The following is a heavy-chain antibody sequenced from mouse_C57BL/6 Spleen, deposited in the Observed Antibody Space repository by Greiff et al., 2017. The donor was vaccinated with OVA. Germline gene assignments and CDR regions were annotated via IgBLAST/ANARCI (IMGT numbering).Heavy chain of an antibody. CDR2: ISGGGGNT. CDR1: GFTFSSYT. D-gene: IGHD1-1*01. V-gene: IGHV5-9*01. CDR3: ARPPLYYGSSYPAWFAY. J-gene: IGHJ3*01. Sequence: EVKLQESGGGLVKPGGSLKLSCAASGFTFSSYTMSWVRQTPEKRLEWVATISGGGGNTYYPDSVKGRFTISRDNAKNTLYLQMSSLRSEDTALYYCARPPLYYGSSYPAWFAYWGQGTLVTVSA.